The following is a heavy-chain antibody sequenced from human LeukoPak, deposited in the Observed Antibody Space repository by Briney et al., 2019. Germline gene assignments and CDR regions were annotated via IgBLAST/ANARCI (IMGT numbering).Heavy chain of an antibody. J-gene: IGHJ4*02. CDR2: FDPEDGET. CDR1: GYTLTELS. CDR3: ATALLLWFGDVGSFFDY. V-gene: IGHV1-24*01. D-gene: IGHD3-10*01. Sequence: ASVKVSCKVSGYTLTELSMHWVRQAPGKGLEWMGGFDPEDGETIYAQKFQGRVTMTEDTSTDTAYMELSSLRSEDMAVYYCATALLLWFGDVGSFFDYWGQGTLVTVSS.